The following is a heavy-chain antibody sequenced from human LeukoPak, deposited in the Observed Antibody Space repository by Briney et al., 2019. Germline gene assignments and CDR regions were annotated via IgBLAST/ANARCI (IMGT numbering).Heavy chain of an antibody. CDR1: GYTFTSYY. D-gene: IGHD5-24*01. Sequence: ASVKVSCKASGYTFTSYYIHWVRQAPGQGLEWMGWINPNSGGTNCAQKFQGRVTMTRDTSISAVYMELSRLRSDDTAVYYCARDGTGVYNLVQYWGQGTLVTVSS. CDR2: INPNSGGT. V-gene: IGHV1-2*02. CDR3: ARDGTGVYNLVQY. J-gene: IGHJ4*02.